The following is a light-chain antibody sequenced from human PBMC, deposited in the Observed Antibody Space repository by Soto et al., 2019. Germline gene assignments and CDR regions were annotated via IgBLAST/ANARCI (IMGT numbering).Light chain of an antibody. CDR2: DVN. CDR3: TSWTTSTTMI. J-gene: IGLJ2*01. CDR1: SSDIGAYNF. Sequence: QSVLTHPASLSGSPGQSITISCTGTSSDIGAYNFVSWYQQHPGKAPKLMLYDVNIRPSGVSNRFSGSKSGNTASLTISGLQAEDEADYYCTSWTTSTTMIFGGGTKVTVL. V-gene: IGLV2-14*03.